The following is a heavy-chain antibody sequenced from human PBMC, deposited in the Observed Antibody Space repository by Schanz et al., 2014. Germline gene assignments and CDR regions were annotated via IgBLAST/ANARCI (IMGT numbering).Heavy chain of an antibody. CDR3: ARDMVENWFDY. D-gene: IGHD3-10*01. V-gene: IGHV4-61*02. J-gene: IGHJ5*01. Sequence: WTWIRQPAGKGLEWIGRIYTGGSTIYNPSLKSRVTISVDTSKSQFSLKLSSVTAADTAVYYCARDMVENWFDYWGQGTLATVSS. CDR2: IYTGGST.